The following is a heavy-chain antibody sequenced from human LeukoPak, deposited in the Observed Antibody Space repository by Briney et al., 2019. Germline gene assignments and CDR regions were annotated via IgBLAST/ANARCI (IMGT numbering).Heavy chain of an antibody. V-gene: IGHV1-18*01. D-gene: IGHD5-18*01. CDR3: ARVRDTDYGDF. J-gene: IGHJ4*02. CDR1: GYTFATYS. Sequence: ASVKVSCKASGYTFATYSISWMRQAPGQGLEWMGWISAYNGNTNYAQKFQDRVTMTTDTSTGTAYMELRSLRSDDTAVYYCARVRDTDYGDFWGQGTLVTVSS. CDR2: ISAYNGNT.